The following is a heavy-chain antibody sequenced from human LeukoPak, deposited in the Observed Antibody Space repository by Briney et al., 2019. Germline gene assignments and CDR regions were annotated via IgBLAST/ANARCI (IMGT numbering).Heavy chain of an antibody. V-gene: IGHV3-53*01. CDR3: AREDSSGLYFDY. CDR2: IYSGGST. J-gene: IGHJ4*02. D-gene: IGHD3-22*01. Sequence: GGSLRLSCAASGFTVSSNYMSWVRQAPGKGLEWVSVIYSGGSTYYADSVKGRFTISGHNSKNTLYLQMNRPRAEDTAVYYCAREDSSGLYFDYWGQGTLVTVSS. CDR1: GFTVSSNY.